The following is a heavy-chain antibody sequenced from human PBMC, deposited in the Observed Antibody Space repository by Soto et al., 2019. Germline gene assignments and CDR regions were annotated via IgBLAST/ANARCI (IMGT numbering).Heavy chain of an antibody. CDR2: IDPSDSYT. CDR3: AWSPVGATTRPFDY. V-gene: IGHV5-10-1*01. CDR1: GYSFTSYW. Sequence: GESLKISCKGSGYSFTSYWISWVRQMPGKGLEWMGRIDPSDSYTNYSPSFQGHVTISADESISTAYLQWSSLKASDTAMYYCAWSPVGATTRPFDYWGQGTLVTVSS. D-gene: IGHD1-26*01. J-gene: IGHJ4*02.